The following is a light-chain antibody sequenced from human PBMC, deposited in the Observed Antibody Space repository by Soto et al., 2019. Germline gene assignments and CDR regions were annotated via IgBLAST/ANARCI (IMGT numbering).Light chain of an antibody. CDR3: QQYGGSTRT. V-gene: IGKV3-20*01. CDR1: QNVRNTY. J-gene: IGKJ1*01. CDR2: GAS. Sequence: DIVLTQSPGTLSLSPGERATLSCRASQNVRNTYLAWYQQKPGQAPRLIIHGASSRATGVPDRITGSGSGTDFTLSISRLEPEDFAVYYCQQYGGSTRTFGQGTKVE.